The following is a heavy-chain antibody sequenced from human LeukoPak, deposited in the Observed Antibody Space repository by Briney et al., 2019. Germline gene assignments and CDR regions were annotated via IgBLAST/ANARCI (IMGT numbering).Heavy chain of an antibody. CDR2: VRGSGSDT. D-gene: IGHD5-12*01. CDR3: AKTSRVNSAYDSPFDY. Sequence: PGGSLRLSCAASGFIVSSNYMSCVRQAPGKGLEWVSAVRGSGSDTYYADSVKGRFTISRDNSKNTLHLQMNSLRAEDTAIYYCAKTSRVNSAYDSPFDYWGQGTLVTVSS. J-gene: IGHJ4*02. V-gene: IGHV3-23*01. CDR1: GFIVSSNY.